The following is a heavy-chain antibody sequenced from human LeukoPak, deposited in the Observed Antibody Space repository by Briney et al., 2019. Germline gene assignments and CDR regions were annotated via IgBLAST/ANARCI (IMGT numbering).Heavy chain of an antibody. Sequence: SETLSLTCAVYGGSFSGYYWSWIRQPPGKGLEWIGEINHSGSTNYNPSLKSRVTISVETSENEFSLKLRSVTAADTAVYYCARVTGYRIEDYFDYWGQGTLVTVSS. V-gene: IGHV4-34*01. J-gene: IGHJ4*02. CDR2: INHSGST. CDR1: GGSFSGYY. D-gene: IGHD6-13*01. CDR3: ARVTGYRIEDYFDY.